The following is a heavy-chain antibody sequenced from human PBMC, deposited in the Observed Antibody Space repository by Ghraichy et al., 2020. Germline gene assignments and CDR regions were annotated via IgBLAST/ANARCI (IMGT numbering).Heavy chain of an antibody. CDR1: GYTFTSYY. J-gene: IGHJ6*02. Sequence: ASVKVSCKASGYTFTSYYMHWVRQAPGQGLEWMGIINPSGGSTSYAQKFQGRVTMTRDTSTSTVYMELSSLRSEDTAVYYCARSGGWLQTTYYYYGMDVWGQGTTVTVSS. D-gene: IGHD5-24*01. CDR3: ARSGGWLQTTYYYYGMDV. V-gene: IGHV1-46*03. CDR2: INPSGGST.